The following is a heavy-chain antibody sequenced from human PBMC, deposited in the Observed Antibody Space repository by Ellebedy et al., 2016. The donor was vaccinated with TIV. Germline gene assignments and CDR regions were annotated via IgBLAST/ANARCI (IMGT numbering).Heavy chain of an antibody. D-gene: IGHD3-3*01. J-gene: IGHJ6*02. V-gene: IGHV3-53*01. CDR3: ASHTGVVHTYGMDV. Sequence: GGSLRLSCAASGLIVSSNYMSWVRQAPGTGLEWVSVIYSGGDTYYADSVKGRFTISRDNTKNTLNLQMNNLRAEDTAVYYCASHTGVVHTYGMDVWGQGTTVTVSS. CDR2: IYSGGDT. CDR1: GLIVSSNY.